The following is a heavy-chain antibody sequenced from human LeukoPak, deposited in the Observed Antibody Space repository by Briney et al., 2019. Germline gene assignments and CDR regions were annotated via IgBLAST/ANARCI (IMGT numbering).Heavy chain of an antibody. CDR2: ISTDATTI. J-gene: IGHJ3*02. D-gene: IGHD6-19*01. CDR3: ARVPPQWLPNRDAFDI. CDR1: GFAFSTNW. Sequence: GGSLRLSCAASGFAFSTNWMHWVRQAPGKGLVWVSHISTDATTITYADFVKGRFTISRDNAKNTLYLQMNSLGAEDTAVYYCARVPPQWLPNRDAFDIWGQGTMVTVSS. V-gene: IGHV3-74*01.